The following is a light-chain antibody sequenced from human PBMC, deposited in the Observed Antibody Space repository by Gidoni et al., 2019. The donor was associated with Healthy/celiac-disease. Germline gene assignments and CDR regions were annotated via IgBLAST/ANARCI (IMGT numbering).Light chain of an antibody. J-gene: IGKJ4*01. CDR2: ATS. Sequence: DIQMTQSPSSLSASVGDIVTITCRASQGSRNDLGWYQQNPGKDPKRLIYATSSLQRGVPSRFSGSGSWTEFTLPISSLLPEDFATYYCLQHNSYPRTFGGGTKVEIK. CDR1: QGSRND. V-gene: IGKV1-17*01. CDR3: LQHNSYPRT.